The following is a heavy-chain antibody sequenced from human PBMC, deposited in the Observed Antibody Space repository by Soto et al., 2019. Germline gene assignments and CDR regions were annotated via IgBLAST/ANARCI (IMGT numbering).Heavy chain of an antibody. CDR3: ANATLDILTGSKFHY. Sequence: GGSLRLSCVASGFTFDDYAMHWVRQGPGKGLEWVSGISWDSGSISSADSVKGRFTISRDNAKNSLYLQMNRLRPEDTAFYYCANATLDILTGSKFHYWGQGTLVTVSS. CDR2: ISWDSGSI. J-gene: IGHJ4*02. D-gene: IGHD3-9*01. V-gene: IGHV3-9*01. CDR1: GFTFDDYA.